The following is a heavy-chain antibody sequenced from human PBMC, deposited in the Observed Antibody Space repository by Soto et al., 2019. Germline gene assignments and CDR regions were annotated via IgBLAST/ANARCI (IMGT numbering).Heavy chain of an antibody. CDR3: ARGGSDYEGSGYYQGHV. Sequence: QVQLVQSGAEVKKPGSSVKVSCKSSGGTFSNYGFSWVRQAPGQGLECMGVIVPIFGAEHPQKFQGRVTITADQSXNXLFMDLRGLRSEDTAVYYCARGGSDYEGSGYYQGHVWGQGTTVTVSS. CDR2: IVPIFGA. V-gene: IGHV1-69*12. CDR1: GGTFSNYG. J-gene: IGHJ6*02. D-gene: IGHD3-22*01.